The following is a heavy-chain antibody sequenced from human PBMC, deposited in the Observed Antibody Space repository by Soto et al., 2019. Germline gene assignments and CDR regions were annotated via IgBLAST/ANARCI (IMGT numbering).Heavy chain of an antibody. CDR2: ISVSGGST. CDR1: GFTFSSYA. D-gene: IGHD2-2*01. V-gene: IGHV3-23*01. J-gene: IGHJ6*02. Sequence: GGSLRLSCAASGFTFSSYAMIWVRQAPGKGLEWVSAISVSGGSTYYADSVKGRFTISRDNSKNTLYLQMNSLRAEDTAVYYCAKFCSSTSCYSAYGMDVWGQGTTVTVSS. CDR3: AKFCSSTSCYSAYGMDV.